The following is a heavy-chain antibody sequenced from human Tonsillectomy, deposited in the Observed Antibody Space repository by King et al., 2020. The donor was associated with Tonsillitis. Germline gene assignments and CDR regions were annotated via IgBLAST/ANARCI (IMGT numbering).Heavy chain of an antibody. Sequence: VQLVESGGGVVQPGGSLRLSCAASGFAFSSYGLHWVRQAPGKGLEWVAFVRFDGSNTDYRDSVKGRFTISRDKSKNTLYLQINSLRPDDTAVYYCAKDPNYYGSGPYGMDVWGQGTTVTVSS. CDR1: GFAFSSYG. CDR2: VRFDGSNT. D-gene: IGHD3-10*01. J-gene: IGHJ6*02. V-gene: IGHV3-30*02. CDR3: AKDPNYYGSGPYGMDV.